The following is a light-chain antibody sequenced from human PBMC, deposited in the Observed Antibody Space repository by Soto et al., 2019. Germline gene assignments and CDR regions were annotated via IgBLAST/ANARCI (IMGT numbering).Light chain of an antibody. CDR3: QQYASSPRT. Sequence: EIVLTQSPGTLSLSPGERATLSCRASQIVSSNYLAWYQQKPGQAPRLLIYGASNRATGIPDRISGSGSGTDFTLTISRLEPEDFAVYYCQQYASSPRTFAQGTNVDIK. CDR1: QIVSSNY. CDR2: GAS. V-gene: IGKV3-20*01. J-gene: IGKJ1*01.